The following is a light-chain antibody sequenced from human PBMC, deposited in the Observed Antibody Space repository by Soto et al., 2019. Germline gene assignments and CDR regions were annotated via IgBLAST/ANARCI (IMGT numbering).Light chain of an antibody. CDR1: DSNVGNNY. Sequence: QSVLTQPPSVSAATGQRVIISCSGSDSNVGNNYVSWYQQFPGATPKLLIYDTSKRPSWISDRFSASKSGTSATLIISSLQTGEEAHYYCGTWDTALSAGKFGGGTKLTVL. V-gene: IGLV1-51*01. J-gene: IGLJ3*02. CDR2: DTS. CDR3: GTWDTALSAGK.